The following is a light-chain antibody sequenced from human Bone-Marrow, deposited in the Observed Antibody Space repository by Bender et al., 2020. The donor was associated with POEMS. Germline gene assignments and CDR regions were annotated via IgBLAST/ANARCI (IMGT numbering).Light chain of an antibody. Sequence: QPALTQPPSASGSPGQSVAISCTGTSSDVGAYDFVSWYQHHPGKAPKLIISEVTKRPSGVPDRFSGSKSGNTASLTVSGLQAEDEADYYCSSYSSSTTRLFGTGTKVTVL. J-gene: IGLJ1*01. V-gene: IGLV2-8*01. CDR1: SSDVGAYDF. CDR2: EVT. CDR3: SSYSSSTTRL.